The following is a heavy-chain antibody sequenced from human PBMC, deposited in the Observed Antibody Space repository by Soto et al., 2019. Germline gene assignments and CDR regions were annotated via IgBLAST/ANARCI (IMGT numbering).Heavy chain of an antibody. CDR1: GFTFSSYE. V-gene: IGHV3-48*03. J-gene: IGHJ6*02. CDR2: ISSSGSTI. CDR3: ARAAGSSSSYYYYGMDV. D-gene: IGHD6-13*01. Sequence: PGGSLRLSCAASGFTFSSYEMNWVRQAPGKGLEWVSYISSSGSTIYYADSVKGRFTISRDNAKNSLYLQMNSLRAEDTAVYYCARAAGSSSSYYYYGMDVWGQGTTVTVSS.